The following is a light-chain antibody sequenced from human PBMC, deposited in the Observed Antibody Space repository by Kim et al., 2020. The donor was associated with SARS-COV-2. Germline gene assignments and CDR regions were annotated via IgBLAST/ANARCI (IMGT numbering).Light chain of an antibody. CDR1: QDISNY. Sequence: SSSVGDRVTITCQASQDISNYLNWYQQKPVKAPKLLIYDASNLETGVPSRFSGSGSGTDFTFTISSLQPEDIATYYCQQYDNLPYTVGQGTKLEI. CDR2: DAS. CDR3: QQYDNLPYT. V-gene: IGKV1-33*01. J-gene: IGKJ2*01.